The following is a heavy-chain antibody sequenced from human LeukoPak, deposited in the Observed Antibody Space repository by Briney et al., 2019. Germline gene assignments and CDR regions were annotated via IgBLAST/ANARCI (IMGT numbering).Heavy chain of an antibody. CDR1: GVTFSSYG. J-gene: IGHJ4*02. CDR2: IRHEGNNK. Sequence: PGGSLSLSCAASGVTFSSYGMHWVRQAPDKGLEWVAFIRHEGNNKYYADSVKGRFTISRDDSKNTLYLQMDNLRAEDTAVYYCAKTGSSRFDYWGQGTLVTVSS. D-gene: IGHD1-26*01. CDR3: AKTGSSRFDY. V-gene: IGHV3-30*02.